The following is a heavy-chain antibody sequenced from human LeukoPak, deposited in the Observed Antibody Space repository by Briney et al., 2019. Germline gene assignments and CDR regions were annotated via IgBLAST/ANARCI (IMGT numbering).Heavy chain of an antibody. J-gene: IGHJ3*02. Sequence: GGSLRLSCAASVFTFSSYAMSWVRQAPGKGLEWVSAISGSGGSTYYADSVKGRFTVSRDNSKNTLYLQMNSLRAADTAVHYCVTAYAFDIRGQGTMVTVSS. CDR3: VTAYAFDI. CDR1: VFTFSSYA. CDR2: ISGSGGST. D-gene: IGHD1-20*01. V-gene: IGHV3-23*01.